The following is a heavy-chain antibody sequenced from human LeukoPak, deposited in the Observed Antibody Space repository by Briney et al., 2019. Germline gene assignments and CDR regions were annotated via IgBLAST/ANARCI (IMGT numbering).Heavy chain of an antibody. D-gene: IGHD6-19*01. CDR1: GSSFSTYW. Sequence: GGPLRLSCAASGSSFSTYWMSWVRQAPGKGLEWVANIKRDGSEKYYVDSVKGRFTISRDNAKNSLYLQMNSLRVEDTAVYYCARAWSYSTGWYNYWGQGTLVTVSS. CDR2: IKRDGSEK. CDR3: ARAWSYSTGWYNY. V-gene: IGHV3-7*04. J-gene: IGHJ4*02.